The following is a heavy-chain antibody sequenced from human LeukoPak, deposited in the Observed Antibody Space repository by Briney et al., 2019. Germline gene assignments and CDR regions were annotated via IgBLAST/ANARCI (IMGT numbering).Heavy chain of an antibody. Sequence: GGSLRLSCAASGFIFSSNAMTWVRQAPGKGLEWVSAISGSGGSTYYADSVKGRFTISRDNSKNTLYLQMNSLRAEDTAVYYCARHNGSPPGGDWGQGTLVTVSS. CDR2: ISGSGGST. CDR1: GFIFSSNA. J-gene: IGHJ4*02. CDR3: ARHNGSPPGGD. V-gene: IGHV3-23*01. D-gene: IGHD1-14*01.